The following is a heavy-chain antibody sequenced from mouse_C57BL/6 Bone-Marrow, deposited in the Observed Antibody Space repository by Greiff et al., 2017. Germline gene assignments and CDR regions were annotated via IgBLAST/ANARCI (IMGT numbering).Heavy chain of an antibody. V-gene: IGHV1-55*01. CDR1: GYTFTSYW. J-gene: IGHJ1*03. D-gene: IGHD2-5*01. Sequence: QVQLQQPGAELVKPGASVKMSCTASGYTFTSYWITWVKQRPGQGLEWIGDIYPGSGSTNYNEKFKSKATLTVDTSSSTAYMQLSSLTSEDSAVYYCARSGSNYGWYFDVWGTGTTVTVSS. CDR2: IYPGSGST. CDR3: ARSGSNYGWYFDV.